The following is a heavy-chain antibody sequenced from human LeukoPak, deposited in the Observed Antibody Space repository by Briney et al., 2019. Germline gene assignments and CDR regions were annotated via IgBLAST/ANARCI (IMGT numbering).Heavy chain of an antibody. J-gene: IGHJ4*02. CDR3: ARDVPAPH. D-gene: IGHD2-2*01. CDR1: GFTISSDY. V-gene: IGHV3-66*02. Sequence: GGSLRLSCAASGFTISSDYMTWVRQAPGKGLEYVSIIYSDDATYYADSVKGRFTISRDDSNNTLYLLMDSLRTEDTAVYYCARDVPAPHWGQGALVTVSS. CDR2: IYSDDAT.